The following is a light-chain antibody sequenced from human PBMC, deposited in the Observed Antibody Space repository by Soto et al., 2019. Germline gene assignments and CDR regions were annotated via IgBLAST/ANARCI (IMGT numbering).Light chain of an antibody. CDR3: QQYNKWPPWT. V-gene: IGKV1-33*01. J-gene: IGKJ1*01. CDR2: DAS. CDR1: QDISNY. Sequence: DIQMTQSPSSLSASVGDRVTITCQASQDISNYLNWYQQKPGKAPKLLIYDASNLETGVPSRFSGSGSGTDFTFTISSLQPEDIATYYCQQYNKWPPWTFGQGTKVDIK.